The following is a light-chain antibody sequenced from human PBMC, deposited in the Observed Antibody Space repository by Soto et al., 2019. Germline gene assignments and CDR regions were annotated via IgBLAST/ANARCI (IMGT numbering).Light chain of an antibody. V-gene: IGKV3-11*01. CDR1: QSVGND. CDR3: QQRNSWPPT. Sequence: EIVLTQSPATLSLFPGDRATLSCRASQSVGNDLVWYHQKRGQAPRVLIYYASNRATGIPARFSGSGSGTDLTLTISGLEPEDFAFYYCQQRNSWPPTFGGGTRVEIK. J-gene: IGKJ4*01. CDR2: YAS.